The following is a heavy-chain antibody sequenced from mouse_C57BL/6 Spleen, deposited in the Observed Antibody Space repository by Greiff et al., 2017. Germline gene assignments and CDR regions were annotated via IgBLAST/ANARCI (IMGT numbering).Heavy chain of an antibody. J-gene: IGHJ2*01. V-gene: IGHV1-69*01. CDR3: ARLENLDYYGSSLNYFDY. Sequence: QVQLKQPGAELVMPGASVKLSCKASGYTFTSYWMHWVKQRPGQGLDWIGEIDPSDSYTIYNQKFKGKSTLTVDKSSSTAYMQLSSLTSEDSAVYYCARLENLDYYGSSLNYFDYWGQGTTLTVSS. D-gene: IGHD1-1*01. CDR2: IDPSDSYT. CDR1: GYTFTSYW.